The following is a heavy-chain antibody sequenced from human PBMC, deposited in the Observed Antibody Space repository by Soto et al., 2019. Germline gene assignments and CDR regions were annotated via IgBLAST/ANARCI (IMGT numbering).Heavy chain of an antibody. V-gene: IGHV1-18*04. D-gene: IGHD5-18*01. CDR2: ISAYNGNT. J-gene: IGHJ4*02. CDR1: GYPFTSYG. Sequence: ASGKVCFKASGYPFTSYGIGLVRQAPGQGLEWMGWISAYNGNTNYAQKLHGRVTMTTDTSTSTAYMELRSLRSDDTAVYYCARPEVHSGQLWPNLFDYWGQGTLVTVSS. CDR3: ARPEVHSGQLWPNLFDY.